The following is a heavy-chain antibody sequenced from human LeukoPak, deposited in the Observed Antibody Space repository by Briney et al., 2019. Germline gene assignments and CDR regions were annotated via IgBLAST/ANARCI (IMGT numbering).Heavy chain of an antibody. J-gene: IGHJ4*02. CDR2: ISGSGGGT. CDR3: AKDQDSSGRYGIDY. V-gene: IGHV3-23*01. Sequence: PGGSLSLSCTASGFTFSTYAMSWVRQAPGKGLEWVSEISGSGGGTYYADPVKGRFTISRDNSWNTLYLQMNSLRAEDTAVYYCAKDQDSSGRYGIDYWGQGTLVTVSS. CDR1: GFTFSTYA. D-gene: IGHD6-19*01.